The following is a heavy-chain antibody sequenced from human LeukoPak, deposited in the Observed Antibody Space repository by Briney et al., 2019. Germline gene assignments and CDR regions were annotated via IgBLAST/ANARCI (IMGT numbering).Heavy chain of an antibody. CDR3: ARSQMEVDGYNIRDYYYYMDD. J-gene: IGHJ6*03. D-gene: IGHD5-24*01. V-gene: IGHV1-46*01. CDR2: INPSCGST. CDR1: GYTFTSNN. Sequence: GASVKVSCKASGYTFTSNNMHWVRQAPGQGLEWMGIINPSCGSTRYAQKFQGRVTMTKDMSTSTVYMELSSLRSEDTAVYYCARSQMEVDGYNIRDYYYYMDDWGKGTTVTVSS.